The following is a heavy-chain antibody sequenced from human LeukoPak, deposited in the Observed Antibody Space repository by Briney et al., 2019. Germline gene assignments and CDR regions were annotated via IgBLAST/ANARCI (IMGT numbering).Heavy chain of an antibody. D-gene: IGHD2-2*03. V-gene: IGHV3-23*01. CDR1: GFTFSSYG. CDR2: IGGSGTRT. J-gene: IGHJ4*02. CDR3: AKDSHWILFDD. Sequence: GGSLRLSCAASGFTFSSYGMNWVRQAPGKGLEWVSGIGGSGTRTYYADSVKGRFTISRDNSKNTLYLQMDSLRDEDTAVYYCAKDSHWILFDDWGQGTLVTVSS.